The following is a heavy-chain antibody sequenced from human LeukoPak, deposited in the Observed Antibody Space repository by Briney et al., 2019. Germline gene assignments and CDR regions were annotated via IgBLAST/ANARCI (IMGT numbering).Heavy chain of an antibody. CDR1: GGSISSYY. CDR3: ARHSGHSSTNDAFDI. CDR2: IYYSGST. Sequence: SETLSLTCTVSGGSISSYYWSWLRQPPGKGLEWIGYIYYSGSTNYNPSLKSRVTVSEDMSKNQFSLKLTSVTAADTAVYYCARHSGHSSTNDAFDIWGQGTTVIVSS. D-gene: IGHD6-13*01. V-gene: IGHV4-59*01. J-gene: IGHJ3*02.